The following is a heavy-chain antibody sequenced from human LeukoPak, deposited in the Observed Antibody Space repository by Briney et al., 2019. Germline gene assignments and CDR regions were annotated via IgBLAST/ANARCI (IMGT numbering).Heavy chain of an antibody. V-gene: IGHV5-51*01. D-gene: IGHD6-13*01. Sequence: GESLKISFKSSGYRFTTYWIGWVRPRPGKGLESRGSIYSGESDTKYSPSFQGQVTISADRSISTAYLQWSSLKASDTAMYYCASGAGIAAPGTYDAFDIWGQGTMVTVSS. CDR2: IYSGESDT. J-gene: IGHJ3*02. CDR3: ASGAGIAAPGTYDAFDI. CDR1: GYRFTTYW.